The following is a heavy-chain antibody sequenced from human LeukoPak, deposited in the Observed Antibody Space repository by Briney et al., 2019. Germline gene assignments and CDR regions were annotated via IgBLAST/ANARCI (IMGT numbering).Heavy chain of an antibody. CDR2: ISSSSSYI. CDR3: ARARSQAEGLFDY. J-gene: IGHJ4*02. Sequence: GGSLRLSCAASGFTFSSYSMNWVRQAPGKGLEWVSSISSSSSYIYYADSVKGRFTIPRDNAKNSLYLQMNSLRAEDTAVYYCARARSQAEGLFDYWGQGTLVTVSS. V-gene: IGHV3-21*01. CDR1: GFTFSSYS.